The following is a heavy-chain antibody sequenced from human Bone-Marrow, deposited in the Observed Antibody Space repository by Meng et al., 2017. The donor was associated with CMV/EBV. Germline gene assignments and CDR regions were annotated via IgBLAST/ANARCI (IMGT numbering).Heavy chain of an antibody. J-gene: IGHJ6*02. D-gene: IGHD6-19*01. V-gene: IGHV3-23*01. Sequence: GESLKISCADSGFTFSSHAMRWVRQAPGKGLEWVSAISGSGGSTYYADSVKGRFTISRDNSKNTLYLQMNSLRAEDMAVYYCARALAVAGNYYYYGMDVWGQGTTVTVSS. CDR3: ARALAVAGNYYYYGMDV. CDR2: ISGSGGST. CDR1: GFTFSSHA.